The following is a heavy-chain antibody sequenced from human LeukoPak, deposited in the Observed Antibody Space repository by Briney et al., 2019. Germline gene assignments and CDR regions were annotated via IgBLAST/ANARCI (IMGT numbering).Heavy chain of an antibody. CDR2: IYYSGST. CDR3: ARDLSFDWFPYYFDY. Sequence: SETLSLTCTVSGGSISSYYWSWIRQPPGKGLEWNGYIYYSGSTNYNPSLKSRVTISVDTSKNQFSLKLSSVTAADTAIYYCARDLSFDWFPYYFDYWGQGILVTVSS. CDR1: GGSISSYY. J-gene: IGHJ4*02. D-gene: IGHD3-9*01. V-gene: IGHV4-59*12.